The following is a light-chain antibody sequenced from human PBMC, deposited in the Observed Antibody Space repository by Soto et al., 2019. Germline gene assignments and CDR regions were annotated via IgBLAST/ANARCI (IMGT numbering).Light chain of an antibody. CDR1: RSVSNY. CDR2: VVS. Sequence: DIQMTQSPSDLSAYVGARLAITCRASRSVSNYLSWYQQKPGKAPKXXMYVVSSLQSGVPSRFSGSGSGTDFTLTIRSLKHEDFATYYGQQRHSITLTFGQGTKVDIK. V-gene: IGKV1-39*01. J-gene: IGKJ1*01. CDR3: QQRHSITLT.